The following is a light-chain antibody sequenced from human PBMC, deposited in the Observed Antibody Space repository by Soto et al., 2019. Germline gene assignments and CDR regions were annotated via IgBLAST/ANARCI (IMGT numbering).Light chain of an antibody. J-gene: IGKJ3*01. CDR3: QQYDKWPPFT. CDR2: GAS. CDR1: QSIGDT. Sequence: EIVMTQSPATLSVSPGGRATLSCRASQSIGDTLAWYQQKPGQAPRLLIYGASSRVTGFPARFSGSGSGTDFTLTISSLQSDDFAVYYCQQYDKWPPFTFGPGTKVDIK. V-gene: IGKV3-15*01.